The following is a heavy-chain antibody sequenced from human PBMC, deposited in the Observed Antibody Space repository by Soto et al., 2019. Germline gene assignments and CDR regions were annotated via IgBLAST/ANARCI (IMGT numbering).Heavy chain of an antibody. D-gene: IGHD6-13*01. CDR3: PRTHGYRSSWIESFYN. Sequence: EVQLVESGGGLVQPGGSLKLSCAASGFTFSGSAMHWVRQASGKGLECVGRIRSKANRYATAYAASVKGRFTISRYDSKNTAYLQLNRLKTEDTAVYYCPRTHGYRSSWIESFYNWGQGTLVTVSS. V-gene: IGHV3-73*01. CDR1: GFTFSGSA. J-gene: IGHJ4*02. CDR2: IRSKANRYAT.